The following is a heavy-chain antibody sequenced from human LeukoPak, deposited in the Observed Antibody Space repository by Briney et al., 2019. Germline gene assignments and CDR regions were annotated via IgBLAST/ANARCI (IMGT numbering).Heavy chain of an antibody. CDR3: ARARYCSGGSCYAEY. D-gene: IGHD2-15*01. CDR2: IYPGDSDT. V-gene: IGHV5-51*01. CDR1: GYSFTTYW. Sequence: GESLKISCKGSGYSFTTYWIGWVRQMPGKGLEWMGIIYPGDSDTRYSPSFQGQVTISVDKSISTVYLQWSSLKASDTAMYYCARARYCSGGSCYAEYWGQGTLVTVSS. J-gene: IGHJ4*02.